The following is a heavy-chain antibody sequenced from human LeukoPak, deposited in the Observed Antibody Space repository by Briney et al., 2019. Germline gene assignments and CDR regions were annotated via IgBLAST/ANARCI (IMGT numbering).Heavy chain of an antibody. D-gene: IGHD3-9*01. CDR2: ISSSGSTI. Sequence: GGSLGLSCAASGFTFSDYYMSWIRQAPGKGLEWVSYISSSGSTIYYADSVKGRFTISRDNAKNSLYLQMNSLRAEDTAVYYCARDPKTGTFDYWGQGTLVTVSS. V-gene: IGHV3-11*01. J-gene: IGHJ4*02. CDR1: GFTFSDYY. CDR3: ARDPKTGTFDY.